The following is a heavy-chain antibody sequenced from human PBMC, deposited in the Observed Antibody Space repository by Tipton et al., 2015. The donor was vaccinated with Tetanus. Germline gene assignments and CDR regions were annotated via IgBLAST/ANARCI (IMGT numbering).Heavy chain of an antibody. J-gene: IGHJ4*02. Sequence: LSLTCSVSGASISSGGYFWNWIRHRPGKELEWISYSSSRGTTTYYTDSVRGRFTISRDNAKNSLYLLLNSLRADDTAVYYCARGRGGNDGSYFDYWGQGTLVTVSS. CDR2: SSSRGTTT. D-gene: IGHD5-12*01. CDR3: ARGRGGNDGSYFDY. CDR1: GASISSGGYF. V-gene: IGHV3-11*01.